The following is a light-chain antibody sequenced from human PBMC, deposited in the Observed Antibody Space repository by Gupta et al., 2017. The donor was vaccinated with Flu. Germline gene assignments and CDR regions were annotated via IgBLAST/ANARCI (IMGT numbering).Light chain of an antibody. CDR3: QQGDSSPYT. J-gene: IGKJ2*01. CDR2: ASS. CDR1: QTVRNY. Sequence: DIQMTHSPSSLSASVGDRVTITCRAGQTVRNYLDWYRQKPGKAPELLIYASSSLHSGVPSRFRGSGSGTEFTLTISRLQPEDFGTYYCQQGDSSPYTFGQGTKVEI. V-gene: IGKV1-39*01.